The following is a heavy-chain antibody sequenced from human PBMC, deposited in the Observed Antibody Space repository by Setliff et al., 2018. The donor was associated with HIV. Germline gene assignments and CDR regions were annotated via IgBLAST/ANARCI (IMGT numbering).Heavy chain of an antibody. D-gene: IGHD2-8*01. V-gene: IGHV3-48*03. CDR1: GFTFSGYE. J-gene: IGHJ4*02. Sequence: GGSLRLSCAASGFTFSGYEMNWVRQAPGQGLEWISYISSSGHTIYYADSVKGRFTSSRDNAKTSLYLHMNSRRAEDTAMYYCVRDASGVGHDFDHWGQGTLVTVSS. CDR2: ISSSGHTI. CDR3: VRDASGVGHDFDH.